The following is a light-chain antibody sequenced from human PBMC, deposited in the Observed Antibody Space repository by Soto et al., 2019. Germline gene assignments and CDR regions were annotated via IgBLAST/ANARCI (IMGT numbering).Light chain of an antibody. J-gene: IGKJ1*01. CDR1: QSVSNDY. V-gene: IGKV3-20*01. CDR2: AAS. Sequence: EIVLTQSPGTLSLSPGERATLSCRASQSVSNDYLAWYQQKPGQAPRLLISAASRKATGIPDRFSGSGSGTDFILTISRLEPEDFAAYYCQQYGSSPRTCGQGTKVEIK. CDR3: QQYGSSPRT.